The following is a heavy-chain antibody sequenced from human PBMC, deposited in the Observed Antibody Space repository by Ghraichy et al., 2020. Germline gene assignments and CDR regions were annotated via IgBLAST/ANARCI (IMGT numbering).Heavy chain of an antibody. CDR2: IYYSGST. D-gene: IGHD2-8*01. CDR1: GGSISSSSYY. Sequence: SETLSLTCTVSGGSISSSSYYWGWIRQPPGKGLEWIGSIYYSGSTYYNPSLKSRVTISVDTSKNQFSLKLSSVTAADTAVYYCARRAGYCTNGVCYSYYYMDVWGKGTTVTVSS. V-gene: IGHV4-39*01. J-gene: IGHJ6*03. CDR3: ARRAGYCTNGVCYSYYYMDV.